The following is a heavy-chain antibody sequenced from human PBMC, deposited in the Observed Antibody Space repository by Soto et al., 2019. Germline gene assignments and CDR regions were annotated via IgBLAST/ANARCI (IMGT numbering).Heavy chain of an antibody. Sequence: SETLSLTCTVSGGSISSSSYYWGWIRQPPGKGLEWIGSIYYSGSTYYNPSIKSRVTISVDTSKNQFSLKLSSVTAADTAAYYCARLVYHDFWSGYYSTYYFDYWGQGTLVTVAS. CDR3: ARLVYHDFWSGYYSTYYFDY. CDR1: GGSISSSSYY. CDR2: IYYSGST. V-gene: IGHV4-39*01. J-gene: IGHJ4*02. D-gene: IGHD3-3*01.